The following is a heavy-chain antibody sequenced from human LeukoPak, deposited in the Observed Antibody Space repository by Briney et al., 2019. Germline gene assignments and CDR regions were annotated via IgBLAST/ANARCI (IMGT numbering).Heavy chain of an antibody. CDR1: GYTFTRYY. J-gene: IGHJ4*02. CDR2: INPNTGGT. D-gene: IGHD6-19*01. CDR3: ARVDATSLAVHY. V-gene: IGHV1-2*02. Sequence: GASVKVSCKTSGYTFTRYYLSWVRQAPGQGLEWMGRINPNTGGTDSGQKFQGRVSMTRDTSISTAYMELSSLTFDDTAVYYCARVDATSLAVHYWGQGTLVTVSS.